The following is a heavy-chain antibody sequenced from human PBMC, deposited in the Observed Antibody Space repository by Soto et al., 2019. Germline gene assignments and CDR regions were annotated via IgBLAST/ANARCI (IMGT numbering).Heavy chain of an antibody. J-gene: IGHJ4*02. V-gene: IGHV4-61*01. Sequence: SETLSLTCTVSGGSVSSGSYYWSWIRQAPGKGLEWIGYIYYIGSTNYNPSLKSRVTISVDTSKNQFSLKLSSVTAADTDVYYCARVLSISGLLGYWGQGTLV. D-gene: IGHD3-22*01. CDR1: GGSVSSGSYY. CDR3: ARVLSISGLLGY. CDR2: IYYIGST.